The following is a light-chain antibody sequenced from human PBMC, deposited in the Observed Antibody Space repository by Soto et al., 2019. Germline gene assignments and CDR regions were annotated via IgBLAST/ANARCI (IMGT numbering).Light chain of an antibody. J-gene: IGKJ1*01. CDR1: QGINNF. CDR2: AAS. V-gene: IGKV1-9*01. Sequence: DIQLTQSPSFLSASVGDRVTITCRASQGINNFLAWYQQKPGKAPKLLIFAASTLQSGVPSRFSASGSGTDFSRTISSLQPEDFAIYYCQQFNTYPRTFGQGATVELK. CDR3: QQFNTYPRT.